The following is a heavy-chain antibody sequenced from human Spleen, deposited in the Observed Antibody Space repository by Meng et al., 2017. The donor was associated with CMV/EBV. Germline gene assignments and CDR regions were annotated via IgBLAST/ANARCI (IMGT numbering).Heavy chain of an antibody. V-gene: IGHV4-39*07. Sequence: SETLSLTCTVSGGSISSSSYYWGWIRQPPGKGLEWIGSNYYSGSTYYNPSLKSRVTISVDTSKNQFSLNLSSVTAADTAFYYCARAYDSGGYLDYWGQGALVTVSS. CDR3: ARAYDSGGYLDY. CDR1: GGSISSSSYY. J-gene: IGHJ4*02. D-gene: IGHD3-22*01. CDR2: NYYSGST.